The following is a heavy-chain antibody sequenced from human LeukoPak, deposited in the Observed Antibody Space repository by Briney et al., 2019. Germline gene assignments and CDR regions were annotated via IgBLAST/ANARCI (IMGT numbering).Heavy chain of an antibody. J-gene: IGHJ3*02. CDR2: IYYSGST. CDR1: GGSISSSSYY. D-gene: IGHD4-17*01. Sequence: SETLSLTCTVSGGSISSSSYYWGWIRQPPGKGLEWIGSIYYSGSTYYNPSLKSRVTISVDTSKNQFSLKLSSVTAADTAVYYCARPRDYGDYTDAFDIWGQGTMVIVSS. CDR3: ARPRDYGDYTDAFDI. V-gene: IGHV4-39*01.